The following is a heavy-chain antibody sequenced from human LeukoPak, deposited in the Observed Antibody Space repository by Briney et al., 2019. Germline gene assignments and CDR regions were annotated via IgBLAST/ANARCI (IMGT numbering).Heavy chain of an antibody. V-gene: IGHV3-30*18. CDR1: GFTFSSYG. CDR3: AKSGRYSSFFGAFDI. D-gene: IGHD6-19*01. CDR2: ISYDGSNK. J-gene: IGHJ3*02. Sequence: PGRSLRLSCAASGFTFSSYGMHWVRQAPGKGLEWVAVISYDGSNKYHADSVKGRFTISRDNSKNTLYLQMNSLRAEDTAVYYCAKSGRYSSFFGAFDIWGQGIMVAVSS.